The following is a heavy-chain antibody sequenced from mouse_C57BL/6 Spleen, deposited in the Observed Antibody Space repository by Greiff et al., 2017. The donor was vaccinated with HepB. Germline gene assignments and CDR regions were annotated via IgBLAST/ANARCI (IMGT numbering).Heavy chain of an antibody. V-gene: IGHV1-43*01. Sequence: VQLQQSGPELVKPGASVKISCKASGYSFTGYYMHWVKQSSEKSLEWIGEINPSTCGTSYNQKFKGKATLTVDKSSSTAYMQLKSLTSEDSAVYYCARSYYGSSYGYFDVWGTGTTVTVSS. CDR1: GYSFTGYY. CDR3: ARSYYGSSYGYFDV. CDR2: INPSTCGT. J-gene: IGHJ1*03. D-gene: IGHD1-1*01.